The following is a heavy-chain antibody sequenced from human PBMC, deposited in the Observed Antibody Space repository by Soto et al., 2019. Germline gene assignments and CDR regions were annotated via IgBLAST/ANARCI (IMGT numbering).Heavy chain of an antibody. V-gene: IGHV4-31*03. CDR1: GGSISSGGYY. CDR3: ARDLEYYGSGSGGGLGY. J-gene: IGHJ4*02. CDR2: IYYSGST. D-gene: IGHD3-10*01. Sequence: QVQLQESGPGLVKPSQTLSLTCTVSGGSISSGGYYWSWIRQHPGKGLEWIGYIYYSGSTYYNPSLKSRVTISVDTSKNPFSLKLSSVTAADTAVYYCARDLEYYGSGSGGGLGYWGQGTLVTVSS.